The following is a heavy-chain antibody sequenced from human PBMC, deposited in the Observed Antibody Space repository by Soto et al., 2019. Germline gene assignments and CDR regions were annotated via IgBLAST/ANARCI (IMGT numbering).Heavy chain of an antibody. D-gene: IGHD3-9*01. V-gene: IGHV1-8*01. J-gene: IGHJ5*02. CDR2: MNPNSGNT. CDR1: GYTFTSYD. Sequence: ASVKVSCKASGYTFTSYDINWVRQATGQGLEWMGWMNPNSGNTGYAQKFQGRVTMTRNTSISTAYMELSSLRSEDTAVYYCARARHYDILTGYFCCWFDPWGQGTLVTVSS. CDR3: ARARHYDILTGYFCCWFDP.